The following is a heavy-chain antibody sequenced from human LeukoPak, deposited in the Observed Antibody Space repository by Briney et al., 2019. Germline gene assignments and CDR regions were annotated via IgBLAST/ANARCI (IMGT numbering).Heavy chain of an antibody. V-gene: IGHV3-11*05. CDR2: ISSSSSYT. J-gene: IGHJ4*02. D-gene: IGHD3-22*01. Sequence: GGSLRLSCAASGFTFSDYYMSWIRQAPGKGLEWVSYISSSSSYTNYADSVKGRFTISRDNAKNSLYLQMNSLRAEDTAVYYCAKEVGGSSGYYFDYWGQGTLVTVSS. CDR1: GFTFSDYY. CDR3: AKEVGGSSGYYFDY.